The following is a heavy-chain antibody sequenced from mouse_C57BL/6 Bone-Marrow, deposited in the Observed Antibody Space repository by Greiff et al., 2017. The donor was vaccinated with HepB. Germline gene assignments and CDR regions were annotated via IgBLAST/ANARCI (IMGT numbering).Heavy chain of an antibody. CDR2: INPYNGDT. V-gene: IGHV1-20*01. Sequence: VHVKQSGPELVKPGDSVKISCKASGYSFTGYFMNWVMQSHGKSLEWIGRINPYNGDTFYNQKFKGKATLTVDKSSSTAHMELRSLTSEDSAVYYCASKWGLIRSDWYFDVWGTGTTVTVSS. D-gene: IGHD1-1*01. J-gene: IGHJ1*03. CDR3: ASKWGLIRSDWYFDV. CDR1: GYSFTGYF.